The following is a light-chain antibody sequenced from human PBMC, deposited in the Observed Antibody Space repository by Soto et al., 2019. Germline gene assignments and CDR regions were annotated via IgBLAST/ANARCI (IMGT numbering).Light chain of an antibody. J-gene: IGKJ5*01. CDR3: QQRSNWPPIT. CDR1: QSVSSY. Sequence: EIVLTQSPSTLSFSPWERFTLSCRASQSVSSYLAWYQQKPGQAPRLLIYDASNRATGIPARFSGSGSGTDFTLTISSLEPEDFAVYYCQQRSNWPPITFGQGTRLEIK. CDR2: DAS. V-gene: IGKV3-11*01.